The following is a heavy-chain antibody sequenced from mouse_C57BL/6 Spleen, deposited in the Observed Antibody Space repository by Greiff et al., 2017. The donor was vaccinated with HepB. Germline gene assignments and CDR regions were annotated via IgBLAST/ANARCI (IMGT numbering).Heavy chain of an antibody. D-gene: IGHD1-1*02. J-gene: IGHJ4*01. CDR2: IWSGGST. V-gene: IGHV2-2*01. CDR3: ARPNYGGAMDY. Sequence: VKLMESGPGLVQPSQSLSITCTVSGFSLTSYGVHWVRQSPGKGLEWLGVIWSGGSTDYNAAFISRLSISKDNSKSQVFFKMNSLQADDTAIYYCARPNYGGAMDYWGQGTSVTVSS. CDR1: GFSLTSYG.